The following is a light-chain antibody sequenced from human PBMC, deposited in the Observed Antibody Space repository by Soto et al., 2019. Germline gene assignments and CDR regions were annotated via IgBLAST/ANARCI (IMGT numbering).Light chain of an antibody. J-gene: IGKJ5*01. V-gene: IGKV3-20*01. CDR1: QSFSSSY. Sequence: EIVLTQSPGTLSLSPGERATLSCRASQSFSSSYLAWYQQKPGQAPRLLIYGASSRATGIPDRFSGSGSGTDFTLTIRRLEPEDVAVYCCQQYGTSITCGEGTRLEI. CDR2: GAS. CDR3: QQYGTSIT.